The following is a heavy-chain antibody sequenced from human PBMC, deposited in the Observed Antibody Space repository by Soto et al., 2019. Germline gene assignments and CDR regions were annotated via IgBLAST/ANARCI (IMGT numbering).Heavy chain of an antibody. CDR2: TYSSGST. V-gene: IGHV4-30-4*01. D-gene: IGHD3-3*01. Sequence: QVQLQESGPGLVKPSQTLSLTCTVSGGSIRVGDNYWIWIRQPQGKGLEWIGYTYSSGSTTYNPSLKSRVTISVDTSKNQFSLKLSSVTAADTAVYYCARGGRGFLEWFSWFDPWGQGTLVTVSS. CDR3: ARGGRGFLEWFSWFDP. J-gene: IGHJ5*02. CDR1: GGSIRVGDNY.